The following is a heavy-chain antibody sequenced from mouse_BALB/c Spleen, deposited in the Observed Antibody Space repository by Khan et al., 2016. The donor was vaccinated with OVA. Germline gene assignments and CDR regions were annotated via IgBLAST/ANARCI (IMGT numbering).Heavy chain of an antibody. Sequence: EVQLVESGPGLVKPSQSLSLTCTVTGYSITSGYGWNWIRQFPGNKLEWMGYISYSGSTNYNPSFKSRISITRDTPKNQFFLQLNSVTTEDTATYYCARTARIKYWGQGTTLTVSS. D-gene: IGHD1-2*01. CDR1: GYSITSGYG. CDR2: ISYSGST. CDR3: ARTARIKY. V-gene: IGHV3-2*02. J-gene: IGHJ2*01.